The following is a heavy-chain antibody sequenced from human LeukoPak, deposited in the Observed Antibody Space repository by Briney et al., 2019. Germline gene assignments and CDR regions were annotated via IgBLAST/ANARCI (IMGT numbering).Heavy chain of an antibody. Sequence: GGSLRLSCAASGFTFSSYAMHWVRQAPGKGPEWVAVISYDGSNKYYADSVKGRFTLSRDNSKNTLYLQMNSLRAEDTAVYYWARGVSPYVYSSTFDYWGQGTLVTVSS. V-gene: IGHV3-30-3*01. CDR1: GFTFSSYA. CDR3: ARGVSPYVYSSTFDY. J-gene: IGHJ4*02. D-gene: IGHD3-16*01. CDR2: ISYDGSNK.